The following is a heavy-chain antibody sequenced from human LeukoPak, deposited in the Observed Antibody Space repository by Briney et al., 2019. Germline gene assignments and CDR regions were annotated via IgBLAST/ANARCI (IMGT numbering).Heavy chain of an antibody. J-gene: IGHJ4*02. CDR3: AKELTTSSWYLHYFDY. CDR1: GFTFDDYA. CDR2: ISWDGGST. Sequence: EGSLRLSCAASGFTFDDYAMHWVRQAPGKGLEWVSLISWDGGSTYYADSVKGRFTISRDNSKNSLYLQMNSLRAEDTAVYYCAKELTTSSWYLHYFDYWGQGTLVTVSS. V-gene: IGHV3-43D*03. D-gene: IGHD6-13*01.